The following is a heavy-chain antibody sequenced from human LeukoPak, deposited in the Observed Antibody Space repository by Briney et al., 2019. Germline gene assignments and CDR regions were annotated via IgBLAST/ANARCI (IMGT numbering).Heavy chain of an antibody. CDR1: GFTFSSYA. CDR3: AKAGLYGDTRNAFDI. D-gene: IGHD4-17*01. Sequence: PGGSLRLSCAASGFTFSSYAMSWVRQAPGKGLEWVSAISGSGGSTYYADSVKGRFTISRDNSKKTLYLQMNSLRAEDTAVYYCAKAGLYGDTRNAFDIWGQGTMVTVSS. V-gene: IGHV3-23*01. J-gene: IGHJ3*02. CDR2: ISGSGGST.